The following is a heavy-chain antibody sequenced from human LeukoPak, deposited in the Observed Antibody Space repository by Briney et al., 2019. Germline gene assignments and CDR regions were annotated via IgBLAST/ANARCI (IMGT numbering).Heavy chain of an antibody. CDR2: ISPSGSST. Sequence: GGSLRLSCAASGFTFSSYTMNWVRQAPGKGPEWVSSISPSGSSTYNADSLRGRFTISRDNAKGSVFLQMNSLRAEDTAVYYCVRDFLGESGAGGCWGQGTLVTVSS. CDR1: GFTFSSYT. V-gene: IGHV3-21*01. J-gene: IGHJ4*02. CDR3: VRDFLGESGAGGC. D-gene: IGHD3-10*01.